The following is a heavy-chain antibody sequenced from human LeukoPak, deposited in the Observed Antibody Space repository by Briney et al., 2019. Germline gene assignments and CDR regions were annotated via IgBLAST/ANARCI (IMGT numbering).Heavy chain of an antibody. CDR1: GGPMSSRSYY. Sequence: SETLSLTCTVSGGPMSSRSYYWGWIRQSPGKGLEWIGSNYYNESAYYNPSFKSRVTIHVDMSENQFSLRLNSVTAADTAVYYCARGYSTGTPFFDYWGQGILVTVSS. V-gene: IGHV4-39*01. D-gene: IGHD2-8*02. CDR3: ARGYSTGTPFFDY. CDR2: NYYNESA. J-gene: IGHJ4*02.